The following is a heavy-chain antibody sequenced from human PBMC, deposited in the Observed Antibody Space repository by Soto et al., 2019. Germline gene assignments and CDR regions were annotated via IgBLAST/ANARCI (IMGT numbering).Heavy chain of an antibody. J-gene: IGHJ4*02. Sequence: QPLTRTGRGGYVSSSWWARIRQTPGKGLEWIGHIHYSGRPLYTPSLKSRVTISVDTSKNHLSLNLRSGTAADTAVYFCARMTAGNSRHDLDFWGQGSLVTVSS. CDR1: GGYVSSSW. V-gene: IGHV4-59*02. CDR3: ARMTAGNSRHDLDF. D-gene: IGHD6-13*01. CDR2: IHYSGRP.